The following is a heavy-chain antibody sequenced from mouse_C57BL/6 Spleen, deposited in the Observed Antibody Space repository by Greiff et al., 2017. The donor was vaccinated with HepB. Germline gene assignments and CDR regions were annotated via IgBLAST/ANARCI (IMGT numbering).Heavy chain of an antibody. CDR2: ISSGSSTI. V-gene: IGHV5-17*01. CDR1: GFTFSDYG. J-gene: IGHJ2*01. D-gene: IGHD2-3*01. Sequence: EVKVVESGGGLVKPGGSLKLSCVASGFTFSDYGMHWVRQAPEKGLEWVAYISSGSSTIYYADTVKGRFTISRDNAKNTLFLQMTSLRSEDTAMYYCARPVYDGYLDYWGQGTTLTVSS. CDR3: ARPVYDGYLDY.